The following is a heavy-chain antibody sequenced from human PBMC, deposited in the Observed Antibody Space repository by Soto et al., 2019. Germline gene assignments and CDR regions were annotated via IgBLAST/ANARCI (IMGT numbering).Heavy chain of an antibody. Sequence: SVKVSCKASGFTFTSSAVQWVRQARGQRLEWIGWIVVGSGNTNYAQKFQERVTITRDMSTSTAYMELSSLRSEDTAVYYCAADASYDSSGYYSGRPQPRLPYYYYGMDVWGQGTTVTVSS. J-gene: IGHJ6*02. D-gene: IGHD3-22*01. CDR2: IVVGSGNT. V-gene: IGHV1-58*01. CDR1: GFTFTSSA. CDR3: AADASYDSSGYYSGRPQPRLPYYYYGMDV.